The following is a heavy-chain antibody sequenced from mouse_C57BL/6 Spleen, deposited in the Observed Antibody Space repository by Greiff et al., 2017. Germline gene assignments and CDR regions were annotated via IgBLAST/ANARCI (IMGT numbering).Heavy chain of an antibody. CDR3: VRQETYYYAMDY. CDR2: IRSKSNNYAT. J-gene: IGHJ4*01. Sequence: VQLQESGGGLVQPKGSLKLSCAASGFSFNTYAMNWVRQAPGKGLEWVARIRSKSNNYATYYADSVKDRFTISRDDSESMLYLQMNNLKTEDTAMYYCVRQETYYYAMDYWGQGTSVTVSS. V-gene: IGHV10-1*01. CDR1: GFSFNTYA.